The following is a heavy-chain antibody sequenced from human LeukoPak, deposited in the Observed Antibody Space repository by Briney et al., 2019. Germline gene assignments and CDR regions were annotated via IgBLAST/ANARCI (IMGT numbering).Heavy chain of an antibody. Sequence: PSETLSLTCTVSGGSISSYYWSWIRQPPGKGLEWIGYIYYSGSTNYNPSLKSRVTISVDTSKNQFSLKLSSVTAADTAVYYCARDRGRIAAAGSPFFDYWGQGTLVTVSS. CDR3: ARDRGRIAAAGSPFFDY. J-gene: IGHJ4*02. D-gene: IGHD6-13*01. V-gene: IGHV4-59*01. CDR2: IYYSGST. CDR1: GGSISSYY.